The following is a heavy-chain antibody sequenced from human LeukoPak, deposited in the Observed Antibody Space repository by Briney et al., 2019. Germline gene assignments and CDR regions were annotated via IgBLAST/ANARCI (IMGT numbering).Heavy chain of an antibody. CDR2: IVPILSTT. CDR3: ARGPPPYTEGDLFYYYGLDV. CDR1: GGSFSNYA. D-gene: IGHD3-16*01. Sequence: SVQVSCKASGGSFSNYAISWVRQAPGQGLEWMGGIVPILSTTNYARKFQGRVTMTAGESTSTAYMELSSLRSDDTAVYYCARGPPPYTEGDLFYYYGLDVWGQGTTVTVSS. V-gene: IGHV1-69*01. J-gene: IGHJ6*02.